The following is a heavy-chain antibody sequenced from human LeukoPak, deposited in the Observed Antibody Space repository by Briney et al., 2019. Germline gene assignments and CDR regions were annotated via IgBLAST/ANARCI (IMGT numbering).Heavy chain of an antibody. CDR1: GYTFTSYA. CDR2: INPSGGST. V-gene: IGHV1-46*01. D-gene: IGHD3-10*01. Sequence: ASVKVSCKASGYTFTSYAMSWVRQAPGQGLEWMGIINPSGGSTSYAQKFQGRVTMTRDTSTSTVYMELSSLRSEDTAVYYCAREWFGELAAFDYWGQGTLVTVSS. CDR3: AREWFGELAAFDY. J-gene: IGHJ4*02.